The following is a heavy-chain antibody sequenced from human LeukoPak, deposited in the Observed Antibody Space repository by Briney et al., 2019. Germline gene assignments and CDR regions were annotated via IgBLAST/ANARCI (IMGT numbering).Heavy chain of an antibody. Sequence: SETLSLTCTVSGDSVSSGSYYWSWIRQPPGKGLEWIGYIYYSGSTNYNPSLKSRVTISVDTSKNQFSLKLSSVTAADTAVYYCARDLRGGSSFDYWGQGTLVTVSS. CDR3: ARDLRGGSSFDY. CDR1: GDSVSSGSYY. V-gene: IGHV4-61*01. CDR2: IYYSGST. D-gene: IGHD6-6*01. J-gene: IGHJ4*02.